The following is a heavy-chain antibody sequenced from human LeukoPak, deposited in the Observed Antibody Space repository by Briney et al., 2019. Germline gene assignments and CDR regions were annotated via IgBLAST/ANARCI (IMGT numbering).Heavy chain of an antibody. CDR2: ISRSGGTT. D-gene: IGHD2-15*01. CDR1: GFTFSSYD. J-gene: IGHJ6*03. CDR3: AKKGGTESFYYFYYMDV. V-gene: IGHV3-23*01. Sequence: GSLRLSCAASGFTFSSYDMTWVRQTPGKGLEWVALISRSGGTTYYADSVKGRFTISRDNSKNTLYLQMNSLRAEDTAEYYCAKKGGTESFYYFYYMDVWGKGTTVTVSS.